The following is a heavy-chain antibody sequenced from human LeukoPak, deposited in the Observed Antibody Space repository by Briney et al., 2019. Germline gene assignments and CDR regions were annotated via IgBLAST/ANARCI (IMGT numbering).Heavy chain of an antibody. CDR3: ARGPPYNSGWYAPFYGMDV. Sequence: ASVKVSCKASGYTFTGYYMHWVRQAPGQGLEWMGWINPNSGGTNYAQKFQGRVTMTRDTSISTAYMELSRLRSDDTAVYYCARGPPYNSGWYAPFYGMDVWGQGTTVTVSS. D-gene: IGHD6-19*01. CDR1: GYTFTGYY. CDR2: INPNSGGT. J-gene: IGHJ6*02. V-gene: IGHV1-2*02.